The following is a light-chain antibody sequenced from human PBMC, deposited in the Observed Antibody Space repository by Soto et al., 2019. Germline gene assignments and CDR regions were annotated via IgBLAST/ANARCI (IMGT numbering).Light chain of an antibody. Sequence: EIVMTQSPATLSVSPGERATLSCRASQRVSSNLAWYQQKPGQAPRLLIYGASTRATGIPARFSGSGSGSEFHLTSSSLLFEDFAVYYWQQYNNWPPMYTFGQGTKLEIK. V-gene: IGKV3-15*01. CDR1: QRVSSN. CDR3: QQYNNWPPMYT. CDR2: GAS. J-gene: IGKJ2*01.